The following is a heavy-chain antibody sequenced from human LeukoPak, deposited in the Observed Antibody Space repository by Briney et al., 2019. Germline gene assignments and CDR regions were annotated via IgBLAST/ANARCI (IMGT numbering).Heavy chain of an antibody. CDR2: IYPGDSDT. CDR3: ARVPPPTVVTPID. V-gene: IGHV5-51*01. Sequence: TGESLKISCKGSGYSFTSYWIGWVRQMPGKGLEWMGIIYPGDSDTRYSPSFQGQVTISADKSISTAYLQWSSLKASDTAMYYCARVPPPTVVTPIDWGQGTMVTVSS. CDR1: GYSFTSYW. D-gene: IGHD4-23*01. J-gene: IGHJ3*01.